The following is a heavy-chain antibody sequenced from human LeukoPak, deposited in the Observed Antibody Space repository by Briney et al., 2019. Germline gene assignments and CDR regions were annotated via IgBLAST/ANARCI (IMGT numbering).Heavy chain of an antibody. D-gene: IGHD5-18*01. CDR2: IKYDGSEK. J-gene: IGHJ4*02. CDR3: VGGYSYGTVLDY. V-gene: IGHV3-7*01. Sequence: GGSLRLSCAASGFTFSSYWMSWVRQAPGKRLEWVANIKYDGSEKYYVDSVEGRFTNSRDNARNSVHLQMNSLRVEDTAVYYCVGGYSYGTVLDYWGQGTLVSVSS. CDR1: GFTFSSYW.